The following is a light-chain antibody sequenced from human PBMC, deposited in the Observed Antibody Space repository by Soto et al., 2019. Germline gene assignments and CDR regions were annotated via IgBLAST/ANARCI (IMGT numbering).Light chain of an antibody. CDR2: KAS. CDR3: QPYNSYSRT. J-gene: IGKJ1*01. V-gene: IGKV1-5*03. CDR1: ESISNF. Sequence: DIQMTQSPSTLSASVEDRVTITCRASESISNFLAWYQQKPGKAPNLLIYKASSLESGVPSRFSGSGSGTEFTLTISSLQPDDFATYYCQPYNSYSRTFGQGTKVDIK.